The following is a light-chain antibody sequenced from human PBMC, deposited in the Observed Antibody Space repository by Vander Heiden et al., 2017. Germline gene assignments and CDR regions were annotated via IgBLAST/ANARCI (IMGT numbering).Light chain of an antibody. CDR1: KSVSSY. CDR2: DAS. V-gene: IGKV3-11*01. CDR3: QQRSNWPRGT. J-gene: IGKJ1*01. Sequence: EIVLTQSPATLSLSPGERATLSCRASKSVSSYLAWYQQKPGRAPRLLIYDASNRATGIPARFSGSGSGTDFTLTISSLEPEDFAVYYCQQRSNWPRGTFGQGTKVEIK.